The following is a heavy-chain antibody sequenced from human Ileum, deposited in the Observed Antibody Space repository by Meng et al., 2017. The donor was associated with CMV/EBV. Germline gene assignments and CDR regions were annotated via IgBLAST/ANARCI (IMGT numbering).Heavy chain of an antibody. CDR2: INSDGSRT. CDR3: ARDLGRSPALDDC. J-gene: IGHJ4*02. D-gene: IGHD5-18*01. CDR1: GFKFSYYS. Sequence: AQLVESGGGLVKPGGSLGLSCAASGFKFSYYSMNWVRQAPGKGLEWVSRINSDGSRTSYADSVQGRFTISRDNAKNTLYMQMNSLRAEDTAVYYCARDLGRSPALDDCWGPGTLVTVSS. V-gene: IGHV3-74*01.